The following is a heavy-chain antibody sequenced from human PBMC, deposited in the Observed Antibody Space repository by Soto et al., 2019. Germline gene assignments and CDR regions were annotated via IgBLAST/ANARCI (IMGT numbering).Heavy chain of an antibody. J-gene: IGHJ5*02. V-gene: IGHV4-31*03. CDR1: GGSISSGGYY. CDR3: ARLQDCSSTSCYTAGDGYWFDP. CDR2: IYYSGST. D-gene: IGHD2-2*02. Sequence: TVSGGSISSGGYYWSWIRQHPGKGPEWIGYIYYSGSTYYNPSLKSRVTISVDASKNQFSLKLSSVTAADTAVYYCARLQDCSSTSCYTAGDGYWFDPWGQGTLVTVSS.